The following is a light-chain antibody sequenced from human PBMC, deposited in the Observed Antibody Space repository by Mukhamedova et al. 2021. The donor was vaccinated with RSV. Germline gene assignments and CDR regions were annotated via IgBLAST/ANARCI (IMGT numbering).Light chain of an antibody. J-gene: IGKJ2*01. Sequence: NCKSSQSVLYSSNNKNYLAWYQQKPGQPPKLLIYWASTWESGVPDRFSGSGSGTDFTLTISSLQAEDVAVYYCQQYYSTPHTFGQ. CDR3: QQYYSTPHT. V-gene: IGKV4-1*01. CDR1: QSVLYSSNNKNY. CDR2: WAS.